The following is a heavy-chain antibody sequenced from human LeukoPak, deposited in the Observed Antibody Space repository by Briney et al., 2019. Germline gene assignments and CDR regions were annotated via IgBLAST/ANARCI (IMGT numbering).Heavy chain of an antibody. Sequence: PGGSLRLSCAASGFTFSSYGMHWVRQAPGKGLEWVAFIRYDGSNKYYADSVKGRFTISRDNSKNTLYLQMNSLRAEDMAVYYCAKARAEYFQHWGQGTLVTVSS. V-gene: IGHV3-30*02. CDR3: AKARAEYFQH. J-gene: IGHJ1*01. CDR2: IRYDGSNK. CDR1: GFTFSSYG.